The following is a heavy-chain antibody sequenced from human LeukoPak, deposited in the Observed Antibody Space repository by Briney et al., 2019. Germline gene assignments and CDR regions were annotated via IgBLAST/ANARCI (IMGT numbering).Heavy chain of an antibody. D-gene: IGHD3-3*01. V-gene: IGHV4-59*12. CDR1: GASISDDY. Sequence: ASETLSLTCTLSGASISDDYWSWIRQPPGKGLEWIAYIYSTKSINYNPSLKSRVTISVDTSKNQFSLKLSSVTAADTAVYYCARGLEDYDFWSGRYYGMDVWGQGTTVTVSS. CDR3: ARGLEDYDFWSGRYYGMDV. J-gene: IGHJ6*02. CDR2: IYSTKSI.